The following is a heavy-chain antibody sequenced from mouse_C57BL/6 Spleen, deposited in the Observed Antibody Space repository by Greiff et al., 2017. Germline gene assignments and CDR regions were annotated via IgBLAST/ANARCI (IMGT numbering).Heavy chain of an antibody. J-gene: IGHJ2*01. V-gene: IGHV14-1*01. Sequence: EVQLQESGAELVRPGASVKLSCTASGFNIKDYYMHWVTQRPEQGLEWIGRIDPEDGDTEYAPKFQGKATMTADTSSNTAYLQPSSLTSEDTAGYYCTTYNDYDYDEVDYWGQGTTLTVSS. CDR3: TTYNDYDYDEVDY. CDR1: GFNIKDYY. CDR2: IDPEDGDT. D-gene: IGHD2-4*01.